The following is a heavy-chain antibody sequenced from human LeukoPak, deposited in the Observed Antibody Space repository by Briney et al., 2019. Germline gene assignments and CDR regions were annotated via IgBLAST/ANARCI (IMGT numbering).Heavy chain of an antibody. CDR2: IIPIFGTA. CDR1: GRTFSSYA. Sequence: ASVKVSCKASGRTFSSYAISWGRQAPGQGLEWMGGIIPIFGTANSAQKFQGRVTITADESTSTAYMELNGLRSEDTAVYYCARSPYCSGGSCQSQSYYYYYMDVWGKGTTVTVSS. V-gene: IGHV1-69*01. CDR3: ARSPYCSGGSCQSQSYYYYYMDV. J-gene: IGHJ6*03. D-gene: IGHD2-15*01.